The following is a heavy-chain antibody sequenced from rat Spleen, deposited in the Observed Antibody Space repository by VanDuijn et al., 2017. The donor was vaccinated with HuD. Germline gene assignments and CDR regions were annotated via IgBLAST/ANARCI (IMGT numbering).Heavy chain of an antibody. CDR1: GFSLTSYH. V-gene: IGHV2S1*01. Sequence: QVQLKESGPGLVQPSQTLSLTCTVSGFSLTSYHVSWVCQPPGKGLEWMGRIQSGGSTYYNSALESRLSISGDSSKSQIFLKMNSLQTEDTAMYFCARSNGYGPFDYWGQGVMVTVSS. D-gene: IGHD1-3*01. J-gene: IGHJ2*01. CDR3: ARSNGYGPFDY. CDR2: IQSGGST.